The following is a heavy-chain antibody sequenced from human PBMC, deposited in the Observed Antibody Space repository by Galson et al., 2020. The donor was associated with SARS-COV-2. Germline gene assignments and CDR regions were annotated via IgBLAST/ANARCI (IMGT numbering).Heavy chain of an antibody. CDR1: GFTFSSYA. V-gene: IGHV3-30-3*01. Sequence: GGSLRLSCAASGFTFSSYAMHGVRQAPGKGLEWVAVISYDGSNKYYADSVKGRFTISRDNSKNTLYLQMNSLRAEDTAVYYCARVAAAGTNDYWGQGTLVTVSS. CDR2: ISYDGSNK. CDR3: ARVAAAGTNDY. J-gene: IGHJ4*02. D-gene: IGHD6-13*01.